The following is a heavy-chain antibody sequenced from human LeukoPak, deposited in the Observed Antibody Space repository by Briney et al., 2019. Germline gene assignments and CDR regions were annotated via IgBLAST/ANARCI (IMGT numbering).Heavy chain of an antibody. CDR2: VWVDGNNK. D-gene: IGHD6-25*01. J-gene: IGHJ4*02. CDR3: AKAARLGPSHFDY. CDR1: GFTFTAYG. Sequence: GGSLRLSCATSGFTFTAYGLHWVRQAPGMELEWVAVVWVDGNNKFYADSVKGRFTISRDNSRSTLYLHMNSLRDDDTAVYYCAKAARLGPSHFDYWGRGTLVTVSS. V-gene: IGHV3-33*03.